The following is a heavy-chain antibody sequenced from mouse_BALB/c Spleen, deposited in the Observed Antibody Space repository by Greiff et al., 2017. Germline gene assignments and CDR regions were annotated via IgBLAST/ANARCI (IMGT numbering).Heavy chain of an antibody. V-gene: IGHV5-17*02. D-gene: IGHD2-4*01. CDR3: AKPLYDYDAWFAY. CDR2: ISSGSSTI. J-gene: IGHJ3*01. CDR1: GFTFSSFG. Sequence: EVKLVESGGGLVQPGGSRKLSCAASGFTFSSFGMHWVRQAPEKGLEWVAYISSGSSTIYYADTVKGRFTISRDNPKNTLFLQMTSLRSEDTAMYYCAKPLYDYDAWFAYWGQGTLVTVSA.